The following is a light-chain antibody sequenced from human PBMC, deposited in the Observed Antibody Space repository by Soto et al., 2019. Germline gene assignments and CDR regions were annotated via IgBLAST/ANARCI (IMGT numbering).Light chain of an antibody. V-gene: IGKV1-33*01. CDR2: DAS. CDR1: QDIGNY. CDR3: QQYDTLPPYT. J-gene: IGKJ2*01. Sequence: DIQMTQSPSSLSASVGDRVTIACQANQDIGNYLNWYQQKPGKAPRLLIYDASNLEIGVPSRVSGSGSGTDFTFTISNLQPEDIATYYCQQYDTLPPYTFGQGTKVELK.